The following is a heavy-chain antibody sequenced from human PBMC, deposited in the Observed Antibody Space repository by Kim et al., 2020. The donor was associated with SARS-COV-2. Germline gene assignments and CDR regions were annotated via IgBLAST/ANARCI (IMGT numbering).Heavy chain of an antibody. CDR2: ISSDGSNK. CDR3: AKGMNLGDY. J-gene: IGHJ4*02. Sequence: GGSLRLSCAASGFSFSNYGMHWVRQAPGKGLEWVAVISSDGSNKYYTDSVKGRFTISRDDAKNTLYLQMNSLRPEDTAVYYCAKGMNLGDYWGQGALVTVSS. V-gene: IGHV3-30*18. CDR1: GFSFSNYG. D-gene: IGHD3-10*01.